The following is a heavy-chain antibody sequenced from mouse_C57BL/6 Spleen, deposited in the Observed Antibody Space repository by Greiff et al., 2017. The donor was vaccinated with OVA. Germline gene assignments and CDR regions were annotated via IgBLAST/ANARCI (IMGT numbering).Heavy chain of an antibody. CDR1: GYTFTSYW. CDR3: ARSFMVTTLYYYAMDY. CDR2: INPSNGGT. J-gene: IGHJ4*01. V-gene: IGHV1-53*01. Sequence: QVQLKQPGTELVKPGASVKLSCKASGYTFTSYWMHWVKQRPGQGLEWIGNINPSNGGTNYNEKFKSKATLTVDKSSSTAYMQLSSLTSEDSAVYYCARSFMVTTLYYYAMDYWGQGTSVTVSS. D-gene: IGHD2-1*01.